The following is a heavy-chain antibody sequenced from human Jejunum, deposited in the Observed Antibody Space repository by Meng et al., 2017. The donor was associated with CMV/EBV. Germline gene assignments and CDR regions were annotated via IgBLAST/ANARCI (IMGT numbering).Heavy chain of an antibody. CDR2: IRTNTCSFAT. V-gene: IGHV3-73*01. Sequence: SWAVSGLILSGSDMRWVRQASGKGLEWVGRIRTNTCSFATAYAASLKGRFTISRDDSNNMAYLQMSSLKNEDTALYYCVHGDFDFDYWGQGTLVTVSS. CDR1: GLILSGSD. J-gene: IGHJ4*02. CDR3: VHGDFDFDY. D-gene: IGHD4-17*01.